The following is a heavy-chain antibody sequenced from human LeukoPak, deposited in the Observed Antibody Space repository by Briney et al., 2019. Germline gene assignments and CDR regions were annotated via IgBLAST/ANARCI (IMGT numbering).Heavy chain of an antibody. D-gene: IGHD1-26*01. CDR2: ISSSSSTI. J-gene: IGHJ4*02. V-gene: IGHV3-48*01. CDR1: GFTFSSYS. CDR3: ARGRALGALDY. Sequence: PGGSLTLSCAASGFTFSSYSMNWVRQAPGKGLEWVSYISSSSSTIYYADSVKGRFTISRDNAKNSLYLQMNSLRAEDTAVYYCARGRALGALDYWGQGTLVTVSS.